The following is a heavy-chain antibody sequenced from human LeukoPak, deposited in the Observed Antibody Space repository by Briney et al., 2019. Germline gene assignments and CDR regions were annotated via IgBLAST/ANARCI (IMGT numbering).Heavy chain of an antibody. CDR2: IKQDGSEK. D-gene: IGHD3-9*01. CDR3: ARRYFDWFLGAGGSLDI. V-gene: IGHV3-7*01. J-gene: IGHJ3*02. CDR1: GFTFRSYR. Sequence: GGSLRLSCAGSGFTFRSYRMHWVRQAPGKGLEWVANIKQDGSEKYYVDSVKGRFTISRDNANDSVYLQMNSLRAEDTAVYYCARRYFDWFLGAGGSLDIWGQGTMVTVSS.